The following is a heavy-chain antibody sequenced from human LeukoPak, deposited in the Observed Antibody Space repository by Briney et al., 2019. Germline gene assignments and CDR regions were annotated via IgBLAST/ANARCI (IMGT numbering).Heavy chain of an antibody. J-gene: IGHJ4*02. D-gene: IGHD5-18*01. CDR1: GYTFTGYY. CDR3: ARGYNYGDY. V-gene: IGHV1-2*02. Sequence: GASLKVSCKAAGYTFTGYYMHWARQAPGQGLEWMGWINPNSGGTNYAQKFQGRVPMTRDTSITTAYMELRRLGSDDTAVYYCARGYNYGDYWGQGTLVTVSS. CDR2: INPNSGGT.